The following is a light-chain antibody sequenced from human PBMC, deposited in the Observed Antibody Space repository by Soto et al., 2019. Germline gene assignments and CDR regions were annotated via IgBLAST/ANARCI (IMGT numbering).Light chain of an antibody. J-gene: IGKJ1*01. Sequence: DIQMTQSPSTLSASIGDRVTITCRASQSISSWLAWYQQKPGKAPKLLIYDASSLESGVPSRFSGSGSGTEFTLTISSLQPDDFAVYYCQQYGSSPGTFGQGTKV. CDR3: QQYGSSPGT. CDR1: QSISSW. CDR2: DAS. V-gene: IGKV1-5*01.